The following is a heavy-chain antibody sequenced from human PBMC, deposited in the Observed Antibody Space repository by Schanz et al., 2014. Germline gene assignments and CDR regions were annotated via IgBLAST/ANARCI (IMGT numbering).Heavy chain of an antibody. J-gene: IGHJ4*02. Sequence: EVQLLESGGGLVQPGGSPRLSCAASGFTFSGYSMNWVRQAPGKGLEWVANIKEDGSVKDYVDSVKGRFTISRDSSKNTLYLQMNSLRPEDTAIYYCAKNQYDDVDLSSFYFDFWGQGTLVTVSS. CDR3: AKNQYDDVDLSSFYFDF. D-gene: IGHD3-10*02. CDR2: IKEDGSVK. V-gene: IGHV3-7*05. CDR1: GFTFSGYS.